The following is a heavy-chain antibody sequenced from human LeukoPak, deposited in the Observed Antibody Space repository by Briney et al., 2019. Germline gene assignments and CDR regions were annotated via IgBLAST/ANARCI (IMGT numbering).Heavy chain of an antibody. CDR2: INHSGST. Sequence: SETLSLTCTVSGGSISSYYWSWIRQPPGKGLEWIGEINHSGSTYYNPSLKSRVTISVDTSKNQFSLKLSSVTAADTAVYYCARPGVPAAMSSWFDPWGQGTLVTVSS. CDR3: ARPGVPAAMSSWFDP. J-gene: IGHJ5*02. D-gene: IGHD2-2*01. CDR1: GGSISSYY. V-gene: IGHV4-34*01.